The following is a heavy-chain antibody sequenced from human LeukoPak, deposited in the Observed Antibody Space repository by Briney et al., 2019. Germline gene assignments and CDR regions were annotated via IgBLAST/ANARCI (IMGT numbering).Heavy chain of an antibody. CDR3: AREGYCSSTSCYYFDY. V-gene: IGHV1-2*02. J-gene: IGHJ4*02. CDR2: INPNSGGT. Sequence: ASVKVSCKASGYTFTGYYMHWVRQAPGQGLEWMGWINPNSGGTNYAQKFQGRVTMTRDTSISTAYMELSRLRSDDTAVYYCAREGYCSSTSCYYFDYWGQGTLVTVPS. D-gene: IGHD2-2*01. CDR1: GYTFTGYY.